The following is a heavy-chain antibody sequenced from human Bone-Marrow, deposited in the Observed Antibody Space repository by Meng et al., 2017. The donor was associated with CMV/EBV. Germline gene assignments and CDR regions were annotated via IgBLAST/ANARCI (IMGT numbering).Heavy chain of an antibody. V-gene: IGHV4-39*07. Sequence: SETLSLTCTVSGGSISSSSYYWGWIRQPPGKGLEWIGSNYYSGSTYYNPSLKSRVTISVDTSKNQFSLKVSSVTAADTAVYYCARDLTGYYDSSGYHDAFDIWGQGTMVTVSS. CDR1: GGSISSSSYY. J-gene: IGHJ3*02. D-gene: IGHD3-22*01. CDR3: ARDLTGYYDSSGYHDAFDI. CDR2: NYYSGST.